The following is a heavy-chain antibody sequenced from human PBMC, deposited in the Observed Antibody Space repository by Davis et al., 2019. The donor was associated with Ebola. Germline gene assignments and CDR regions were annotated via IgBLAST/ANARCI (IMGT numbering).Heavy chain of an antibody. D-gene: IGHD6-13*01. J-gene: IGHJ4*02. V-gene: IGHV3-74*01. CDR3: ARGEQQLADY. Sequence: GESLKISCAASAFTFSSYAMTWVRQAPGKGLVWVSRINSDGSSTSYADSVKGRFTISRDNAKNTLYLQMNSLRAEDTAVYYCARGEQQLADYWGQGTLVTVSS. CDR2: INSDGSST. CDR1: AFTFSSYA.